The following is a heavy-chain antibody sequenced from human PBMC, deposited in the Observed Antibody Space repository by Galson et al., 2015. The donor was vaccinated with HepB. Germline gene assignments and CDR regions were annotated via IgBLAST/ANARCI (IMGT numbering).Heavy chain of an antibody. CDR3: ARDLLTGLWIGELKSWFDP. CDR2: ISAYNGNT. Sequence: SVKVSCKASGYTFTSYGISWVRQAPGLGLEWMGWISAYNGNTNYAQKLQGRVTMTTDTSTSTAYMELRSLRSDDTAVYYCARDLLTGLWIGELKSWFDPWGQGTLVTVSS. J-gene: IGHJ5*02. CDR1: GYTFTSYG. V-gene: IGHV1-18*04. D-gene: IGHD3-10*01.